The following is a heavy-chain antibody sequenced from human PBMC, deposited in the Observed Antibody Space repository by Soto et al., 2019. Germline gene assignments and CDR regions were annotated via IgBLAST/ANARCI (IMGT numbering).Heavy chain of an antibody. CDR1: GFTFSSYG. D-gene: IGHD6-19*01. V-gene: IGHV3-33*01. CDR3: ATRYSSGPYGGYFQH. CDR2: IWYDGSNK. J-gene: IGHJ1*01. Sequence: QVQLVESGGGVVQPGRSLRLSCAASGFTFSSYGMHWVRQAPGKGLEWVAVIWYDGSNKYYADSVKGRFTISRDNSKNTLYLQMNSLRAEDTAVYYCATRYSSGPYGGYFQHWGQGTLVTVSS.